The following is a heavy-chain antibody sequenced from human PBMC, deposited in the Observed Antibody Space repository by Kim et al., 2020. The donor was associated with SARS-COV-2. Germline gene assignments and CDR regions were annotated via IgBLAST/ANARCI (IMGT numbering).Heavy chain of an antibody. CDR3: ARETYYYGSGSYRAFDY. Sequence: GGSLRLSCAASGFTFSSYAMHWVRQAPGKGLEWVAVISYDGSNKYYADSMKGRFTISRDNSKNTLYLQMNSLRAEDTAVYYCARETYYYGSGSYRAFDY. J-gene: IGHJ4*01. CDR1: GFTFSSYA. D-gene: IGHD3-10*01. CDR2: ISYDGSNK. V-gene: IGHV3-30*04.